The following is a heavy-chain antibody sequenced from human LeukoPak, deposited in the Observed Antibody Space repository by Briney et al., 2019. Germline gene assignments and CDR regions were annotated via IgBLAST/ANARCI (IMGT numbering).Heavy chain of an antibody. CDR2: ISSSSSYI. D-gene: IGHD6-6*01. J-gene: IGHJ4*02. CDR1: GFTFSSYW. V-gene: IGHV3-21*01. Sequence: GGSLRLSCAPSGFTFSSYWMSWVRQAPGKGLEWVSSISSSSSYIYYADSVKGRFTISRDNAKNSPYLQMNSLRAEDTAVYYCASGSSSPDYWGQGTLVTVSS. CDR3: ASGSSSPDY.